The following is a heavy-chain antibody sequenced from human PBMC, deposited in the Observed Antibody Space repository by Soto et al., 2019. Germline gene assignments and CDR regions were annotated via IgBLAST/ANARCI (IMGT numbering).Heavy chain of an antibody. V-gene: IGHV1-69*13. Sequence: ASVKVSCKASGGTFSSYAISWVRQAPGQGLEWMGGIIPIFGTANYAQKFQGRVTITADESTSTAYMELSSLRSEDTAVYYCARDAYNCNCGAYYYDVKDFWGQGTTVIGSS. J-gene: IGHJ6*02. CDR2: IIPIFGTA. CDR1: GGTFSSYA. D-gene: IGHD1-7*01. CDR3: ARDAYNCNCGAYYYDVKDF.